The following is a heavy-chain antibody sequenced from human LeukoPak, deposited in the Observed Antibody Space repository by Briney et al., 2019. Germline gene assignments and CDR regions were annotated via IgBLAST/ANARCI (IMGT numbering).Heavy chain of an antibody. J-gene: IGHJ4*02. D-gene: IGHD3-10*01. Sequence: SETLSLTCTVSGGSISSSSYYWGWIRHPPGKGLEWIGSIYYSGSTYYSPSLKSRVTISVDTSKNQFSLKLSSVTAADTAVYYCARTFAGSTFDYWGQGTLVTVSS. CDR2: IYYSGST. V-gene: IGHV4-39*01. CDR3: ARTFAGSTFDY. CDR1: GGSISSSSYY.